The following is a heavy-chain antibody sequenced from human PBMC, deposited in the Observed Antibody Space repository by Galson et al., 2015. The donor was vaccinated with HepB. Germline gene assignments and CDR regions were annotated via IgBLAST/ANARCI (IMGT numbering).Heavy chain of an antibody. CDR3: ARASSIAEEYYSDY. D-gene: IGHD2-15*01. Sequence: SLRLSCAASGFTFSSYWMSWVRQAPGKGLEWVANIKQDGSEKYYVDSVKGRFTISRDNAKNSLYLQMNSLRAEDTAVYYCARASSIAEEYYSDYWGQGTLVTVSS. CDR2: IKQDGSEK. CDR1: GFTFSSYW. J-gene: IGHJ4*02. V-gene: IGHV3-7*03.